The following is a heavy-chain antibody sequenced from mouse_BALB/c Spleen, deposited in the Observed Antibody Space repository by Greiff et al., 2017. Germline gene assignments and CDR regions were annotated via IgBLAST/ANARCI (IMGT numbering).Heavy chain of an antibody. CDR2: INSNGGST. J-gene: IGHJ2*01. Sequence: EVKLVESGGGLVKPGGSLKLSCAASGFTFSSYGMSWVRQTPDKRLELVATINSNGGSTYYPDSVKGRFTISRDNAKNTLYLQMSSLKSEDTAMYYCARGGGSGNFDYWGQGTTLTVSS. D-gene: IGHD3-1*01. CDR1: GFTFSSYG. V-gene: IGHV5-6-3*01. CDR3: ARGGGSGNFDY.